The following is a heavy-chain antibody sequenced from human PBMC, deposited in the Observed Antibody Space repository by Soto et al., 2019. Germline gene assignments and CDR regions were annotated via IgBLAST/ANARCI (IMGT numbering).Heavy chain of an antibody. V-gene: IGHV3-74*01. D-gene: IGHD3-3*01. CDR2: INSDGSST. J-gene: IGHJ4*02. CDR1: GFTFSSYW. Sequence: GGSLRLSCAASGFTFSSYWMHWVRQAPGKGLVWVSRINSDGSSTNYADSVKGRFAISRDNAKNTLYLQMNSLRVEDTAVYYCARGELRFLELGGQCYFDYWGQGTLVTVSS. CDR3: ARGELRFLELGGQCYFDY.